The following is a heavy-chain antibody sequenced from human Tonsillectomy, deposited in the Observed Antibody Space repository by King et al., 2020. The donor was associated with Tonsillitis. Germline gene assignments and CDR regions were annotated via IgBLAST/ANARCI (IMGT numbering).Heavy chain of an antibody. Sequence: QLQESGPGQVKPSETLSLTCTVFGDSTSISRSSYWGWIRQPPGKGLEWIASIQDTGNSFFNPSLKSRVTISLDTSKQHFSLKMTSLTAADTAVHYCARPFSGSYSAFDYWGLGTLVTVSS. V-gene: IGHV4-39*07. D-gene: IGHD1-26*01. J-gene: IGHJ4*02. CDR3: ARPFSGSYSAFDY. CDR2: IQDTGNS. CDR1: GDSTSISRSSY.